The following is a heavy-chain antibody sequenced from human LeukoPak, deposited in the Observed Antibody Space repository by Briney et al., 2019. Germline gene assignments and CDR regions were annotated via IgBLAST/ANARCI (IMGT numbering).Heavy chain of an antibody. CDR2: ISYDGGDK. Sequence: GGSLRLSCAASGGTFTSSPMHWVRQAPGKGLEWVAVISYDGGDKYSADSVKGRFSVSRDNSKNTLSLQMNSLRPEDTAVYYCASSNPRFLWYSHLESWGQGTLVTVSS. CDR3: ASSNPRFLWYSHLES. V-gene: IGHV3-30*04. CDR1: GGTFTSSP. D-gene: IGHD6-13*01. J-gene: IGHJ5*02.